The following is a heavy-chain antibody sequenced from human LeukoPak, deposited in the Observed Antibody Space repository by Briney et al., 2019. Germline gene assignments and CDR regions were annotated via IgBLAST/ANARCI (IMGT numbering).Heavy chain of an antibody. CDR2: MNPDNGGT. V-gene: IGHV1-2*02. CDR3: ATLGGHPLVAQNGY. CDR1: GYTFTVYF. D-gene: IGHD3-16*01. J-gene: IGHJ4*02. Sequence: RASVKVSCKASGYTFTVYFMHWVRQAPGQGLEWMGLMNPDNGGTHYAQKFQGRVTMTRDSSINTAYMELSRMTSDDTAVYYCATLGGHPLVAQNGYWGQGTLVTVSS.